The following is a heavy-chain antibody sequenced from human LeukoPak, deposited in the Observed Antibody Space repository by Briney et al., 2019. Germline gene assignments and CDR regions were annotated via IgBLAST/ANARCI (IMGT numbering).Heavy chain of an antibody. CDR1: GFTFSSYS. CDR2: ISSSSNYI. V-gene: IGHV3-21*01. J-gene: IGHJ6*03. D-gene: IGHD3-10*01. Sequence: PGGSLRLSCAASGFTFSSYSMNWVRQAPGKGLEWVSSISSSSNYIYYADSVKGRLTISRDNAKNSLYLQMNSLRAEDTAVYYCARSLDYDYYMDVWGKGTTVTVSS. CDR3: ARSLDYDYYMDV.